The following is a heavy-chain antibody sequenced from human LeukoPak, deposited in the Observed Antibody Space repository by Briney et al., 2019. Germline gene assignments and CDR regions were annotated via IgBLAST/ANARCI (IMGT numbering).Heavy chain of an antibody. J-gene: IGHJ4*02. CDR3: ARSSIAARPGYL. CDR1: GCTFTSYG. CDR2: ISAYNGNT. D-gene: IGHD6-6*01. Sequence: ASVKVSCKASGCTFTSYGISLVRQAPGQGLEWMGWISAYNGNTNYAQKLQGRVTMTTDTSTSTAYMELRSLRSDDTAVYYCARSSIAARPGYLWGQGTLVTVSS. V-gene: IGHV1-18*01.